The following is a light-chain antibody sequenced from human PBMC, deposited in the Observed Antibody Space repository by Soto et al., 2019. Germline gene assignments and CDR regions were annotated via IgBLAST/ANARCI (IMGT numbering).Light chain of an antibody. Sequence: DIQMTQSPSSLSASVGVRVTITCRASQGISNFLAWHQQKPGKVPKLLIYAASTLQSGVPSRFSASGSGTDFTLTITSLQPEDVATYYCQEYNSAPWTFGQGTKVEIK. J-gene: IGKJ1*01. CDR1: QGISNF. CDR3: QEYNSAPWT. V-gene: IGKV1-27*01. CDR2: AAS.